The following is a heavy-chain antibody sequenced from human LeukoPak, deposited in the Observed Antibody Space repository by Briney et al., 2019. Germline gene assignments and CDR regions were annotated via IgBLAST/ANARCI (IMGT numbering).Heavy chain of an antibody. CDR3: ARVYYYDILTGYEDDDY. Sequence: EGSLRLSCAASGFTFSSYEMNWVRQAPGKGLEWVSYISSSGSTIYYADSVKGRFTISRDNAKNSLYLQMNSLRAEDTAVYYCARVYYYDILTGYEDDDYWGQGTLVTVSS. V-gene: IGHV3-48*03. D-gene: IGHD3-9*01. J-gene: IGHJ4*02. CDR2: ISSSGSTI. CDR1: GFTFSSYE.